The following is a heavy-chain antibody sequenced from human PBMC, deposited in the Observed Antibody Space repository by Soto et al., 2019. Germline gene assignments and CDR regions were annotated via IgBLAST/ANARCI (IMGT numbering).Heavy chain of an antibody. D-gene: IGHD3-22*01. V-gene: IGHV4-59*01. J-gene: IGHJ4*02. CDR3: AEDSYYHDSTGYYIFDY. CDR2: IYYSGSI. CDR1: GDSISSLY. Sequence: SETLSLTCTVSGDSISSLYWSWIRQPPGKGLEWIGYIYYSGSINYNPSLKSRVTISVDTSKNQFSLRAEDTAVYYCAEDSYYHDSTGYYIFDYWGQGTLVTV.